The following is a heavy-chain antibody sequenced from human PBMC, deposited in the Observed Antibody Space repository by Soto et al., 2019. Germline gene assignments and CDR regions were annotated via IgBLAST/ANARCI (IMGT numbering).Heavy chain of an antibody. CDR3: AKPSGAGMDV. Sequence: QVQLVESGGGVVQPGRSLRLSCAASGFTFSSYGMHWVRQAPGKGLEWVALISYDGSNKYYADSVKGRFTISRDNSKNTLYLQMNSLRTEDTAVCYCAKPSGAGMDVWGQGTTVTVSS. CDR2: ISYDGSNK. J-gene: IGHJ6*02. CDR1: GFTFSSYG. V-gene: IGHV3-30*18.